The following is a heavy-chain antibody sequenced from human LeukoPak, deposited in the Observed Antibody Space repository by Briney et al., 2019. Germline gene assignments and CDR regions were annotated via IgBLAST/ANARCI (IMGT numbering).Heavy chain of an antibody. CDR2: ISAYNGNT. V-gene: IGHV1-18*01. CDR3: ARDKDSSSWPTYYYYYYGMDV. D-gene: IGHD6-13*01. CDR1: GYTFTSYG. J-gene: IGHJ6*02. Sequence: GASVKVSCKASGYTFTSYGISWVRQAPGQGLEWMGWISAYNGNTNYAQKLQGRVTMTTDTSTSTAYMELRCLRSDDTAVYYCARDKDSSSWPTYYYYYYGMDVWGQGTTVTVSS.